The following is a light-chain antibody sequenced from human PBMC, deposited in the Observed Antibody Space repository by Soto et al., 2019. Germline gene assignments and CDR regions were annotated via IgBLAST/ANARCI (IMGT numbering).Light chain of an antibody. J-gene: IGKJ3*01. CDR1: QGISNY. CDR2: GAS. Sequence: DIQMAQSPFSLSAYLGDRVTITCRASQGISNYLAWYQQKPGRLPKLLLFGASTLQSGVPARFSGSGSGTLFTLTINGLLPEDVATYYCQKYDRAPFTFGPGTKVDIK. V-gene: IGKV1-27*01. CDR3: QKYDRAPFT.